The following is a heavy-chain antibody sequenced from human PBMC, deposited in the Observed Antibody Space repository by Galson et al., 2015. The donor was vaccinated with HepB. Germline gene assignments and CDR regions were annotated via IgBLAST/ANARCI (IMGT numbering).Heavy chain of an antibody. D-gene: IGHD3-10*01. CDR2: ISYDGSNK. Sequence: SLRLSCAASGFTFSSYAMLWVRQAPGKGLEWVAVISYDGSNKYYADSVKGRFTISRDNSKNTLYLQMNSLRAEDTAVYYCARERMVRGVSPRCYYYGMDVWGQGTTVTVSS. CDR3: ARERMVRGVSPRCYYYGMDV. V-gene: IGHV3-30*04. J-gene: IGHJ6*02. CDR1: GFTFSSYA.